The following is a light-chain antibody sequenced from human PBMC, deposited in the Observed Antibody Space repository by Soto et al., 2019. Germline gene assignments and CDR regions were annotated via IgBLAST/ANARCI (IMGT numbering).Light chain of an antibody. V-gene: IGKV3-15*01. J-gene: IGKJ5*01. CDR2: DVS. Sequence: EIVMTQSPGTLSVSPGERATLSCRAGQGVTTNFAWYQQKSGQSPRLLIYDVSIRATGVPARFSGTGSETDFTLTISGLQSEDSAVYFCQQYNNWPFSFGKGTRQEIK. CDR3: QQYNNWPFS. CDR1: QGVTTN.